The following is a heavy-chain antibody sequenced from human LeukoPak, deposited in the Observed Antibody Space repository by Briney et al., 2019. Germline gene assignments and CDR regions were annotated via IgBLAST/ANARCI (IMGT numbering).Heavy chain of an antibody. CDR2: ISGSGDST. V-gene: IGHV3-23*01. Sequence: GGSLRLSCAASGFTFSSYAMSWVRQAPGKGLEWVSAISGSGDSTYYADSVKGRFTISRDNSKNMLYLQMNSLRAEDTAVYYCAKTKGKYYYDSSGYSDYWGQGTLVTVSS. D-gene: IGHD3-22*01. CDR3: AKTKGKYYYDSSGYSDY. J-gene: IGHJ4*02. CDR1: GFTFSSYA.